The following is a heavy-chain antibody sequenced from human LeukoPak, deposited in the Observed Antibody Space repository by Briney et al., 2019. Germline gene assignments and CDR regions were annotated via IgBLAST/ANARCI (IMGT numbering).Heavy chain of an antibody. CDR1: GGSISSSSYY. Sequence: SETLSLTCTVSGGSISSSSYYWGWIRQPPGTGVEWVGSIYYSGSTYYNPSLKSRVTISVDTSKNQFSLKLSSVTAADTAVYYCARESIVLMVYALGFDYWGQGTLVTVSS. V-gene: IGHV4-39*07. CDR3: ARESIVLMVYALGFDY. J-gene: IGHJ4*02. CDR2: IYYSGST. D-gene: IGHD2-8*01.